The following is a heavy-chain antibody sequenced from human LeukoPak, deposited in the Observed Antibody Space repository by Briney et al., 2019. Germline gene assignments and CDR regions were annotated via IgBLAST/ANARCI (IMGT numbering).Heavy chain of an antibody. J-gene: IGHJ4*02. Sequence: GRSLRLSCAASGFTFNSYGMHWVRQAPGKGLEWVAFIWYDGSNKYYADSVKGRFTISRDNSKNTLYLQMNSLRAEDTAVYYCAREGGDYSAHYFDHWGQGTLVTVSS. CDR2: IWYDGSNK. V-gene: IGHV3-33*01. CDR3: AREGGDYSAHYFDH. D-gene: IGHD4-11*01. CDR1: GFTFNSYG.